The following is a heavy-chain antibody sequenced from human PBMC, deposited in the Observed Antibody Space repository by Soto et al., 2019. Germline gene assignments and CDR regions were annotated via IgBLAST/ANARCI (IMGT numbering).Heavy chain of an antibody. Sequence: SGPTLVNPTQTLTLTCTFSGLSLSTSGMCVSWIRERPGKALEWLALIDWDDDKYYSTSLKTRLTISKDTSKNQVVLTMTNMDPVDTATYYCARVYDILTGCISLPYGMDVWGQGTTVTVSS. J-gene: IGHJ6*02. CDR1: GLSLSTSGMC. V-gene: IGHV2-70*01. D-gene: IGHD3-9*01. CDR2: IDWDDDK. CDR3: ARVYDILTGCISLPYGMDV.